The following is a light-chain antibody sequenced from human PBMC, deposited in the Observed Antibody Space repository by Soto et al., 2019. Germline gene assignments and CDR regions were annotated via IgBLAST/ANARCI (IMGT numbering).Light chain of an antibody. CDR1: QTVSNNY. CDR3: QQYVRLPWT. CDR2: SAS. V-gene: IGKV3-20*01. J-gene: IGKJ1*01. Sequence: ETVLTQSPGSLSLSLGDRATLSCRASQTVSNNYLAWYQQKPGQAPRLPIYSASSRATGIPDGFSGSGSGTDFTLTICRLEPEDFAVYYCQQYVRLPWTFGQGTKVDIK.